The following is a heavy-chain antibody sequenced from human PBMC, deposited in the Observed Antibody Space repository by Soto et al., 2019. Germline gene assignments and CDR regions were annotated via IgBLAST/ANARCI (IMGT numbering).Heavy chain of an antibody. D-gene: IGHD3-22*01. CDR1: GGTFSSYA. CDR3: ARDEGYYDSSGYYYDY. Sequence: QVQLVQSGAEVKKPGSSVKVSYKASGGTFSSYAISWVRQAPGQGLEWMGGIIPIFGTANYAQKFQGRVTITADESTSTAYMELSSLRSEDTAVYYCARDEGYYDSSGYYYDYWGQGTLVTVSS. J-gene: IGHJ4*02. V-gene: IGHV1-69*01. CDR2: IIPIFGTA.